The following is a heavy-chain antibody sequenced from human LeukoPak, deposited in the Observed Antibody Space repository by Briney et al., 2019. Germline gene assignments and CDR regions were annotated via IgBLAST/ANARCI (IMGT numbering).Heavy chain of an antibody. CDR3: ERRYGGYSGSPSDDAFDI. Sequence: PSETLSLTCTVSGGSISSYFWNWIRQPPGKGLEWIGYISYSGSTNYNPSPKTRVTISVDTSKNQSSLKLSSVTGADTAVYYGERRYGGYSGSPSDDAFDIWGQGTMVTVS. CDR2: ISYSGST. V-gene: IGHV4-59*08. CDR1: GGSISSYF. J-gene: IGHJ3*02. D-gene: IGHD1-26*01.